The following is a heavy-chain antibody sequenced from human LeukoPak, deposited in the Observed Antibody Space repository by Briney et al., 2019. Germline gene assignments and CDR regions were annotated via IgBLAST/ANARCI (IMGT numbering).Heavy chain of an antibody. CDR1: GFSLSTSGVG. CDR2: IYWDDDK. J-gene: IGHJ4*02. V-gene: IGHV2-5*02. D-gene: IGHD2-15*01. Sequence: SGPTLVNPTHTLTLTSTFSGFSLSTSGVGVGWIRQPPGKALEWLALIYWDDDKHYSPSMKSILTISKDTSKNQVVHTMTNMDPVDTATYYCAHRDSGGSSLDYWGQGTLVTVSS. CDR3: AHRDSGGSSLDY.